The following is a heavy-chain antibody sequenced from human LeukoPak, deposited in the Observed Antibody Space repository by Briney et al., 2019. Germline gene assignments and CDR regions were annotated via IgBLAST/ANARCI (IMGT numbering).Heavy chain of an antibody. CDR2: ISYDGSNK. J-gene: IGHJ4*02. CDR3: ARGSSGWYAYFDY. D-gene: IGHD6-19*01. V-gene: IGHV3-30*04. Sequence: AGGSLRLFCAASGLTFSSYAMHWVRQAPGKGLEWVAVISYDGSNKYYADSVKGRFTISRDNSKNTLYLQMNSLRAEDTAVYYCARGSSGWYAYFDYWGQGTLVTVSS. CDR1: GLTFSSYA.